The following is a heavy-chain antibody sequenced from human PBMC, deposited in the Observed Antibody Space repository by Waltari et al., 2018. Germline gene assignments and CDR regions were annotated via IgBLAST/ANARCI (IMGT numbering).Heavy chain of an antibody. CDR1: GDTFSSYF. J-gene: IGHJ6*02. D-gene: IGHD3-3*02. Sequence: QVQLVQSGAEVKKPGASVKVSCRTSGDTFSSYFIFWVRQAPGQGLEWMVIINASDGGSNYPQKFQDRVTMTRDTSTSTVYMELRSLRSEDTAVYYCTRDKLDYYNGMDVWGQGTTVTVSS. CDR3: TRDKLDYYNGMDV. CDR2: INASDGGS. V-gene: IGHV1-46*03.